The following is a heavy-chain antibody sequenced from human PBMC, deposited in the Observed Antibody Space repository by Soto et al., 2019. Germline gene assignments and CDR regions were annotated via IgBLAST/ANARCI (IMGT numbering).Heavy chain of an antibody. CDR3: ARDSGSKTGGFDY. CDR2: IYYSGST. Sequence: QVQLQESGPGLVKPSETLSLRCTVSGGSISRYYWSWIRQPPGKGLEWIGYIYYSGSTQYSPSLQRRVTISVDTSKNQISLKLTSVTAADTALYYCARDSGSKTGGFDYWGQGNLVTVSS. CDR1: GGSISRYY. D-gene: IGHD2-2*01. J-gene: IGHJ4*02. V-gene: IGHV4-59*12.